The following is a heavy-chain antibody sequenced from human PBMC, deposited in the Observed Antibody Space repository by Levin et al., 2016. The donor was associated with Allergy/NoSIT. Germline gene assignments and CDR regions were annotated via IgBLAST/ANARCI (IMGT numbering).Heavy chain of an antibody. CDR2: IYYSGST. Sequence: WIRQPPGKGLEWIGSIYYSGSTYYNPSLKSRVTISVDTSKNQFSLKLSSVTAADTAVYYCASQVGATQNFDYWGQGTLVTVSS. D-gene: IGHD1-26*01. CDR3: ASQVGATQNFDY. V-gene: IGHV4-39*01. J-gene: IGHJ4*02.